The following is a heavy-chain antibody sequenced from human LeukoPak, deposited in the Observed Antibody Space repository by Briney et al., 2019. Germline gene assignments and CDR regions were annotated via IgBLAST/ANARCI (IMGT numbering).Heavy chain of an antibody. J-gene: IGHJ4*02. D-gene: IGHD2/OR15-2a*01. Sequence: SETLSLTCTVSGDSISGFYWSWIRQPPGKGLEWIAYISDIGSINYNPSLKSRVTISLDTSKNQFSLKLSSVTAADTAVYYCAGHHPRNTVDFWGQGTLVTVSS. CDR3: AGHHPRNTVDF. CDR2: ISDIGSI. V-gene: IGHV4-59*08. CDR1: GDSISGFY.